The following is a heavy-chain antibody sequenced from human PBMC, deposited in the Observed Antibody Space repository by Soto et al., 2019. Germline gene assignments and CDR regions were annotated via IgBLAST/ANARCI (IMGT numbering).Heavy chain of an antibody. CDR3: TTGSVEGY. CDR2: IKTKTQGETT. CDR1: GFTISGAW. Sequence: EVQLVESGGGLVKPGGSLRLSCAASGFTISGAWMNWVRQAPGKGLEGVGRIKTKTQGETTDYAAPVKGRFTISRDDSENTLSLHMNSLKIEDTAVYYCTTGSVEGYWGQGTLVTVSS. J-gene: IGHJ4*02. V-gene: IGHV3-15*07. D-gene: IGHD1-26*01.